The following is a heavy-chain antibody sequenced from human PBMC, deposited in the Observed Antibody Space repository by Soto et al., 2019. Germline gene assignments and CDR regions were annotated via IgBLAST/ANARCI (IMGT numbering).Heavy chain of an antibody. CDR3: ARRVKSGSSRGYYFDY. Sequence: PGESLKISCKGSGYSFTSYWIGWVRQMPGKGLEWMGIIYPGDSDTRYSPSFQGQVTISADKSISTAYLQWSSLKASDTAMYYCARRVKSGSSRGYYFDYWGQGTLVTVSS. V-gene: IGHV5-51*01. CDR1: GYSFTSYW. J-gene: IGHJ4*02. D-gene: IGHD1-26*01. CDR2: IYPGDSDT.